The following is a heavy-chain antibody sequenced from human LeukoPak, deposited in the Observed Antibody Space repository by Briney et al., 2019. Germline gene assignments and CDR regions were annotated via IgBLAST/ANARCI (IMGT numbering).Heavy chain of an antibody. D-gene: IGHD1-1*01. Sequence: SETLSLTCTVSGGSISSSSYYWAWIRQPPGKGLEWIGNIYYSGSTYYNPSLKSRVTISVDTSKNQFSLKLSSVTAADTAVYYCARAIQVAANWFDPWGQGTLVTVSS. CDR3: ARAIQVAANWFDP. V-gene: IGHV4-39*01. CDR1: GGSISSSSYY. J-gene: IGHJ5*02. CDR2: IYYSGST.